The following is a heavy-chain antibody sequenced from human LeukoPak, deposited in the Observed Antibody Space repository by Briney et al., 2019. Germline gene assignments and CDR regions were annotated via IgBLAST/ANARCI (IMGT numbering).Heavy chain of an antibody. CDR1: GFTFSSYS. CDR3: AKDHPYYDRSFDY. CDR2: ISSSSSYI. V-gene: IGHV3-21*04. J-gene: IGHJ4*02. Sequence: GGSLRLSCAASGFTFSSYSMNWVRQAPGKELEWVSSISSSSSYIYYADSVKGRFTISRDNSKNTLYLQMNSLRAEDTAVYYCAKDHPYYDRSFDYWGQGTLVTVSS. D-gene: IGHD3-22*01.